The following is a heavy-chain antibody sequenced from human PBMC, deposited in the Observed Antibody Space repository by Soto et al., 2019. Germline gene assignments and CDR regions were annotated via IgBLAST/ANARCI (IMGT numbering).Heavy chain of an antibody. CDR3: ALSSRYNWNYGFDY. J-gene: IGHJ4*02. Sequence: SETLSLTCTVSGGSISSYYWSWIRQPPGKGLEWIGYIYYSGSTNYNPSLKSRVTISVDTSKNQFSLKLSSVTAADTAVYYCALSSRYNWNYGFDYWGQGTLVTVSS. CDR2: IYYSGST. D-gene: IGHD1-7*01. CDR1: GGSISSYY. V-gene: IGHV4-59*01.